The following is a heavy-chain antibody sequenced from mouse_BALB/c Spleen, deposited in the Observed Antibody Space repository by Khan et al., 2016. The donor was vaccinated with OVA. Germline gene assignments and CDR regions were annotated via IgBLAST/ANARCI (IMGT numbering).Heavy chain of an antibody. V-gene: IGHV9-3-1*01. J-gene: IGHJ4*01. CDR2: INTYTGEP. CDR3: ARPPYFSDTMAY. CDR1: GYTFTNFG. D-gene: IGHD2-10*01. Sequence: QIQLVQSGPELKKPGETVKISCKASGYTFTNFGMNWVKQAPGKGLEWMGWINTYTGEPTYTDDFKGRFAFSLETSASTAYLQIINLKNEDTATYFCARPPYFSDTMAYWGQGTSVTGSS.